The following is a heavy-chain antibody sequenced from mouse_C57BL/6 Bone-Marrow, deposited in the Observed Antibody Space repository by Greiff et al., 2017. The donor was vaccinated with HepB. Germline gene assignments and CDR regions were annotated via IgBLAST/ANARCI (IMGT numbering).Heavy chain of an antibody. CDR1: GYTFTGYW. Sequence: QVQLKESGAELMKPGASVKLSCKATGYTFTGYWIEWVKQRPGHGLEWIGEILPGSGSTNYNEKFKGKATFTADTSYNTAYMQLSSLTTEDSAIYYCARRLYYGSSYWYFDVWGTGTTVTVSS. CDR3: ARRLYYGSSYWYFDV. J-gene: IGHJ1*03. D-gene: IGHD1-1*01. V-gene: IGHV1-9*01. CDR2: ILPGSGST.